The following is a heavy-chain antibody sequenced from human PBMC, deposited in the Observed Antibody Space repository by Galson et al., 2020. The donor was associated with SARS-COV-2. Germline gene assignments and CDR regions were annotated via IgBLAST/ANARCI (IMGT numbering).Heavy chain of an antibody. D-gene: IGHD2-15*01. V-gene: IGHV4-59*08. J-gene: IGHJ5*02. Sequence: SETLSLTCTVSGGSISSYYWSWIRQPPGKGLEWIGYIYYSGSTNYNPSLKSRVTLSVDTSKNQFSLKLSSVTAADTAVYYCASINCSGGSCYWFDPWGQGTLVTVSS. CDR3: ASINCSGGSCYWFDP. CDR1: GGSISSYY. CDR2: IYYSGST.